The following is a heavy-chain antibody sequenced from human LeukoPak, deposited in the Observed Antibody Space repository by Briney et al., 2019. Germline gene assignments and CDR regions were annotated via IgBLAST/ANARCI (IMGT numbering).Heavy chain of an antibody. CDR2: IKQDGSEK. D-gene: IGHD4-11*01. J-gene: IGHJ3*02. Sequence: PGGSLRLSCAASGFAFSSYWMSWVRQAPGKGLEWVANIKQDGSEKYYVDSVKGRFTISRDNSKNTLYLQMNSLRAEDTAVYYCAKDATALTNYDAFDIWGQGTMVTVSS. CDR1: GFAFSSYW. V-gene: IGHV3-7*01. CDR3: AKDATALTNYDAFDI.